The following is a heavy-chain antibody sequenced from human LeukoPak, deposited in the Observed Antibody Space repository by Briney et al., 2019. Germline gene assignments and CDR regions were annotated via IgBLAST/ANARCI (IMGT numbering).Heavy chain of an antibody. CDR1: GFTFSSYS. Sequence: PGGSLRLSCAASGFTFSSYSVNWVRQAPGKGLEWVSSISSSSSYIYYADSVKGRFTISRDNAKNSLYLQMNSLRAEDTAVYYCARDRLITFGGVSVDYWGQGTLVTVSS. J-gene: IGHJ4*02. CDR3: ARDRLITFGGVSVDY. CDR2: ISSSSSYI. V-gene: IGHV3-21*01. D-gene: IGHD3-16*02.